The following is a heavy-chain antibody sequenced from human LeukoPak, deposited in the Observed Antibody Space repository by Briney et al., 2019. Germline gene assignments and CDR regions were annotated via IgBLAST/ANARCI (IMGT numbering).Heavy chain of an antibody. D-gene: IGHD3-10*01. CDR3: ASRYGSGSYPRYYFDY. V-gene: IGHV4-39*01. J-gene: IGHJ4*02. CDR1: GGSLSSSSYY. Sequence: SETLSLTCTVSGGSLSSSSYYWGWIRQPPGKGLEWIGSIYSSGSTYYNPSLKSRLTISVDTSKNQFSLKLSSVTAADTAVYYCASRYGSGSYPRYYFDYWGQGTLVTVSS. CDR2: IYSSGST.